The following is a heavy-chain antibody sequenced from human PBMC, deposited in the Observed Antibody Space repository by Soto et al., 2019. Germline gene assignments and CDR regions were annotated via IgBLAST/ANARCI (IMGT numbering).Heavy chain of an antibody. V-gene: IGHV4-59*01. CDR3: ATGRVYFGSEY. D-gene: IGHD3-10*01. Sequence: QGQLQESGPGLVKPLETLSLTCTVPGGSITSYYWSWVRQPPGKGLEWIGYIYYNRNINYIPSLKSRLTISLDPSKNQFSLRLSSVTAAGTAVYYFATGRVYFGSEYRGQGTLVTVSS. J-gene: IGHJ4*02. CDR1: GGSITSYY. CDR2: IYYNRNI.